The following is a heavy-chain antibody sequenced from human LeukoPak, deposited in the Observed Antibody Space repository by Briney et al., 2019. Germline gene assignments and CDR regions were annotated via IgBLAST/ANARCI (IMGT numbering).Heavy chain of an antibody. CDR2: IIPIFGTA. J-gene: IGHJ6*02. CDR3: ARGRYSSSINSMDV. Sequence: SVKVSCKASGGTFSSYTISWVRQAPGQGLEWMGGIIPIFGTANYAQKFQGRVTITADESTSTAYMELSSLRSEDTAVYYCARGRYSSSINSMDVWGQGTTVTVSS. CDR1: GGTFSSYT. D-gene: IGHD6-6*01. V-gene: IGHV1-69*13.